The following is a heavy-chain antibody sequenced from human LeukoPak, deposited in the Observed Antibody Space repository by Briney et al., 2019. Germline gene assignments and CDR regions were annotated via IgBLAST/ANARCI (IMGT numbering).Heavy chain of an antibody. J-gene: IGHJ6*03. CDR1: GFTFSSYS. Sequence: GGSLRLSCAASGFTFSSYSVNWVRQAPGKGLEWVSSISSSSSYIYYADSVKGRFTISRDNAKNSLYLQMNSLRAEDTAVYYCARDGGSGYCSGGSCSTFNLYYYYYYMDVWGKGTTVTVSS. V-gene: IGHV3-21*01. CDR3: ARDGGSGYCSGGSCSTFNLYYYYYYMDV. D-gene: IGHD2-15*01. CDR2: ISSSSSYI.